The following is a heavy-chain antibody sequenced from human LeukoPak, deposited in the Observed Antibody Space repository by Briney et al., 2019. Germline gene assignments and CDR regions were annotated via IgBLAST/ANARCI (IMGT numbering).Heavy chain of an antibody. V-gene: IGHV3-33*01. CDR1: GFTFRNYG. J-gene: IGHJ4*02. CDR3: VTHRCTGGSCYLDY. D-gene: IGHD2-15*01. CDR2: IWYDGSNK. Sequence: GGSLRLSCAASGFTFRNYGMNWVRQAPGKGLGWVAIIWYDGSNKYYVDSVKGRFTISRDNSKNTLYLQMNSLRAEDTAVYYCVTHRCTGGSCYLDYRGQGTLVTVSS.